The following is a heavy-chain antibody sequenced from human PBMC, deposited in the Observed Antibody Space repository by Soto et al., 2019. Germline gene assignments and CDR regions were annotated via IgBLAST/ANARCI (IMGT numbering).Heavy chain of an antibody. D-gene: IGHD1-26*01. V-gene: IGHV4-34*01. J-gene: IGHJ4*02. CDR2: INHSGST. Sequence: TSETLSLTCAVYGGSFSGYYWSWIRQPPGKGLEWIGEINHSGSTNYNPSLKSRVTISVDTSKNQFSLKLSSVTAADTAVYYCARGVGSSPPRYWGRGTLVTVSS. CDR1: GGSFSGYY. CDR3: ARGVGSSPPRY.